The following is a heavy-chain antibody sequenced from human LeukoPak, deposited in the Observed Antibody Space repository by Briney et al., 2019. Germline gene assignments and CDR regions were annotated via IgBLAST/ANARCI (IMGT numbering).Heavy chain of an antibody. CDR1: GFTFSSYA. V-gene: IGHV3-23*01. CDR2: INNSGGST. CDR3: AREQWLDY. J-gene: IGHJ4*02. Sequence: PGGSLRLSCAASGFTFSSYAMNWVRQAPGKGLAWVSGINNSGGSTYYADSVKGRFTISRDNSKNTLYLQMNILRAEDTAVYFCAREQWLDYWGQGTLVTVSS. D-gene: IGHD6-19*01.